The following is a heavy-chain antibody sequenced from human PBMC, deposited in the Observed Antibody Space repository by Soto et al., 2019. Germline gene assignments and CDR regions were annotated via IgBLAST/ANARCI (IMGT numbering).Heavy chain of an antibody. J-gene: IGHJ6*02. CDR1: GGSISSSSYY. CDR3: ASSLYYDFWSGYYDYYYGMDV. V-gene: IGHV4-39*01. Sequence: SETLSLTCTVSGGSISSSSYYWGWIRQPPGKGLEWIGSIYYSGSTYYNPSLKSRVTISVDTSKNQFSLKLSSVTAADTAVYYCASSLYYDFWSGYYDYYYGMDVWGQGTTVTVSS. CDR2: IYYSGST. D-gene: IGHD3-3*01.